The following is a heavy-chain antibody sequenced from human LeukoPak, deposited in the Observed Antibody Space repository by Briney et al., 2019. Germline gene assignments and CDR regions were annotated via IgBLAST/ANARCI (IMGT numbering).Heavy chain of an antibody. Sequence: GGSLRLSCAASGFTVSSNYMSWVRQAPGKGLEWVSVIYSGGSTYCADSVKGRFTISRDNAKNTLYLQMNSLRAEDTAVYYCAREGISDDAFDIWGQGTMVTVSS. CDR2: IYSGGST. V-gene: IGHV3-53*01. CDR1: GFTVSSNY. J-gene: IGHJ3*02. CDR3: AREGISDDAFDI.